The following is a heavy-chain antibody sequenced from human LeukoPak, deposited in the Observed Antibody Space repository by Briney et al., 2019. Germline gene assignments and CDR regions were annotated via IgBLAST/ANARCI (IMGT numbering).Heavy chain of an antibody. V-gene: IGHV3-7*01. J-gene: IGHJ6*03. CDR3: ARDRRLDYYYYMDV. CDR2: IKQDGTEK. CDR1: GFTFSSYW. D-gene: IGHD2-21*01. Sequence: PGGSLRLSCAASGFTFSSYWMSWVRQAPGKGLEWVANIKQDGTEKYYVGSVKGRFTISRDNAKNSLYLQMNSLRAEDTAVYYCARDRRLDYYYYMDVWGKGTTVTISS.